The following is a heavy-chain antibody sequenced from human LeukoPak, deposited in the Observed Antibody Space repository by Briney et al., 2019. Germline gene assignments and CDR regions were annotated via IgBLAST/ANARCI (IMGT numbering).Heavy chain of an antibody. CDR1: GGSFSGYY. Sequence: SETLSLTCAVYGGSFSGYYWNWIRQPPGKGLEWIGEINHSGSTNYNPSLKSRVTISVDTSRNQFSLKLSSVTAADTAVYYCASSPDVWGSLGAFDIWGQGTMVTVSS. CDR2: INHSGST. D-gene: IGHD3-16*01. V-gene: IGHV4-34*01. CDR3: ASSPDVWGSLGAFDI. J-gene: IGHJ3*02.